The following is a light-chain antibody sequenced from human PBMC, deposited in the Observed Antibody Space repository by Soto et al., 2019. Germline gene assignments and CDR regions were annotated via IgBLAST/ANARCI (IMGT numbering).Light chain of an antibody. CDR3: QQYDSSPWT. CDR2: GAS. V-gene: IGKV3-20*01. J-gene: IGKJ1*01. Sequence: EIVLTQSPGTLSLSPGERATLSCRASQSVSSSFLAWYQQKPGQAPRPLIYGASSRATGIPDRFIGSGSGTDFPLTISRLEPEDFAVYYCQQYDSSPWTFGQGTKVEIK. CDR1: QSVSSSF.